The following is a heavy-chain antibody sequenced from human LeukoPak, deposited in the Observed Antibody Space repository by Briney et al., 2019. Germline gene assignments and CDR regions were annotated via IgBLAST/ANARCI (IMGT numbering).Heavy chain of an antibody. CDR1: VYTFTSYY. CDR3: ARDAGSGTPGSY. Sequence: ASVNVSFKASVYTFTSYYMHWVRPPPGQGLDWMGIINPSGGSTSYAQKFQGRVTMTRHTSTSTVYMELSSLRSEDTAVYYCARDAGSGTPGSYWGQGTLVTVSS. J-gene: IGHJ4*02. CDR2: INPSGGST. V-gene: IGHV1-46*01. D-gene: IGHD3-10*01.